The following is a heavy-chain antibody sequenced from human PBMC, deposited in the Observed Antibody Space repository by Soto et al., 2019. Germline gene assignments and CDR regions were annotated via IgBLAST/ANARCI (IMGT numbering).Heavy chain of an antibody. CDR3: AREDPPWAVLHTDYIDY. CDR1: GYTFTRYG. CDR2: ISAYNGNT. Sequence: QVQRVQSGAEVKKPGASVEVSCKASGYTFTRYGSSWARQAPGQGLEWVGWISAYNGNTNYAQKLQGRVTMTTGTNTRTAHMELRSLLSDDTAVDYCAREDPPWAVLHTDYIDYWGQGTLVTVSS. V-gene: IGHV1-18*01. J-gene: IGHJ4*02. D-gene: IGHD3-10*01.